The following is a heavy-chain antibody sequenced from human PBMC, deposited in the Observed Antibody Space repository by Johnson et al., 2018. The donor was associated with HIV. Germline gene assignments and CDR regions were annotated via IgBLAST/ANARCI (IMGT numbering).Heavy chain of an antibody. Sequence: MMLVESGGRMIRPGGSLRLSCVASGFRFDDYGMNWVRQAPGKGLEWVSGINWNGGSTGYADSVKGRVTISRDNAKNSLYLQMNSLRAEDTALYYCARQHYYDSSGQGGAFDIWGQGTMVTVSS. CDR1: GFRFDDYG. CDR2: INWNGGST. CDR3: ARQHYYDSSGQGGAFDI. D-gene: IGHD3-22*01. V-gene: IGHV3-20*04. J-gene: IGHJ3*02.